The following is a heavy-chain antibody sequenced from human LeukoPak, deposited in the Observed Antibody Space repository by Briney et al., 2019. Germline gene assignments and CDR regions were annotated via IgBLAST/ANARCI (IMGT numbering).Heavy chain of an antibody. CDR2: INPNSGGT. Sequence: GSVKVSCKASGYTFTSYYMHWVRQAPGQGLEWMGWINPNSGGTNYAQKFQGWVTMTRDTSISTAYMELSRLRSDDTAVYYCARDRDGPAAAGTHFDYWGQGTLVTVSS. J-gene: IGHJ4*02. CDR3: ARDRDGPAAAGTHFDY. CDR1: GYTFTSYY. V-gene: IGHV1-2*04. D-gene: IGHD6-13*01.